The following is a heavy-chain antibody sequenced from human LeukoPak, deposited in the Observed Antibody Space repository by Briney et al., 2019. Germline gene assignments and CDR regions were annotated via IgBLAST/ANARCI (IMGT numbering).Heavy chain of an antibody. J-gene: IGHJ4*02. Sequence: GGSLRLSCAASGFTFSNYGMHWVRQAPGKGLEWVAVISYEGKSQYYADSVKGRFTISRDNAKNSLYLQMNSLRAEDTAAYYCARDGWYYDSSGYFDYWGQGTLVTVSS. CDR2: ISYEGKSQ. D-gene: IGHD3-22*01. V-gene: IGHV3-30*03. CDR1: GFTFSNYG. CDR3: ARDGWYYDSSGYFDY.